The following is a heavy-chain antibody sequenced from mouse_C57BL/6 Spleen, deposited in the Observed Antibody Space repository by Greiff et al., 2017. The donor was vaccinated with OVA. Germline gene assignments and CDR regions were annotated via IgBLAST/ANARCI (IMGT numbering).Heavy chain of an antibody. J-gene: IGHJ2*01. CDR2: IRNKANGYTT. D-gene: IGHD2-1*01. V-gene: IGHV7-3*01. CDR1: GFTFTDYY. CDR3: ARSPLYYGNYEGDYFDY. Sequence: DVKLVESGGGLVQPGGSLSLSCAASGFTFTDYYMSWVRQPPGKALEWLGFIRNKANGYTTEYSASVKGRFTISRDNSQSILYLQMNALRAEDSATYYCARSPLYYGNYEGDYFDYWGQGTTLTVSS.